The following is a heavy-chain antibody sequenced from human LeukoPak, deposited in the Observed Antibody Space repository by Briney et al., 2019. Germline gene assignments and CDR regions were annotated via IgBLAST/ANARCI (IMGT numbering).Heavy chain of an antibody. CDR3: AKGVRDGYRLDTFDI. V-gene: IGHV3-23*01. D-gene: IGHD5-24*01. CDR2: FSGSGGTT. J-gene: IGHJ3*02. CDR1: GFTFSIYT. Sequence: GGSLRLSCAASGFTFSIYTMTWVRQAPGKGLEWVSTFSGSGGTTYYADSVKGRFTISRDNSKNTLYLQMNSLRAEDTAVYYCAKGVRDGYRLDTFDIWGQGTMVTVSS.